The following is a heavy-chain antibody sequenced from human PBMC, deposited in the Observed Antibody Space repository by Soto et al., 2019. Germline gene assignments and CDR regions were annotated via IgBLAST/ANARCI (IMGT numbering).Heavy chain of an antibody. CDR1: GFTFSSYG. CDR3: ANLPPMITFGGVIAHDAFDI. Sequence: QVQLVESGGGVVQPGRSLRLSCAASGFTFSSYGMHWVRQAPGKGLEWVAVISYDGSNKYYADSVKGRFTISRDNSKNTLYLQMNSLRAEDTAVYYCANLPPMITFGGVIAHDAFDIWGQGTMVTVSS. J-gene: IGHJ3*02. V-gene: IGHV3-30*18. CDR2: ISYDGSNK. D-gene: IGHD3-16*02.